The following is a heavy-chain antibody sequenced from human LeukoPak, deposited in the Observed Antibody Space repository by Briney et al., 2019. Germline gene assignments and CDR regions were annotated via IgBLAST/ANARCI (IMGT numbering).Heavy chain of an antibody. CDR1: GGSISSSSYY. CDR3: ARHGEGIVTTLNHIGDSWFDP. D-gene: IGHD5-12*01. V-gene: IGHV4-39*01. J-gene: IGHJ5*02. CDR2: IYYSGST. Sequence: SETLSLTCTVSGGSISSSSYYWGWIRQPPGKGLEWIGSIYYSGSTYYNPSLKGRVTISVDTSKNQFSLKLSSVTAADTAVYYCARHGEGIVTTLNHIGDSWFDPWGQGTLVTVSS.